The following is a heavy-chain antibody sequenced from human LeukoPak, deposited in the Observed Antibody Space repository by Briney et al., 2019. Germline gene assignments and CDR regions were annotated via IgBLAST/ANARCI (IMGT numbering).Heavy chain of an antibody. J-gene: IGHJ6*02. CDR3: ARVVLDYYGPGSYYAYYYYGMDV. Sequence: PGGSLRLSCAASGFTFSSYSMNWVRQAPGKGLEWVSSISSSSSYIYYADSVKGRFTISRDNAKNSLYLQMNSLRAEDTAVYYCARVVLDYYGPGSYYAYYYYGMDVWGQGTTVTVSS. D-gene: IGHD3-10*01. CDR2: ISSSSSYI. V-gene: IGHV3-21*01. CDR1: GFTFSSYS.